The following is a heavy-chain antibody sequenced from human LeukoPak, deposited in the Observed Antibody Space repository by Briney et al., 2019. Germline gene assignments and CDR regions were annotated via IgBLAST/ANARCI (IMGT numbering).Heavy chain of an antibody. CDR3: AKSGFGDLSSAYYSYYGMDV. CDR1: GFTFDDYA. CDR2: ISWNSGSI. Sequence: GGSLRLSCAASGFTFDDYAMHWVRQAPGKGLEWVSGISWNSGSIGYADSVKGRFTISRDNAKNSLYLQMNSLRAEDTALYYCAKSGFGDLSSAYYSYYGMDVWGQGTTVTVSS. J-gene: IGHJ6*02. D-gene: IGHD3-10*01. V-gene: IGHV3-9*01.